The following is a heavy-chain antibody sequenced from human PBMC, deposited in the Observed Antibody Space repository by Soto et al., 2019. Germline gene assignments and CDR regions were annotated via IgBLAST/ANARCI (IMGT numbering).Heavy chain of an antibody. CDR1: GGTIISYY. D-gene: IGHD3-10*01. CDR3: ARVWGYYFDY. Sequence: SETLSVTCTAAGGTIISYYWSWIRQPPGKGLEWIGYIYYSGSTNYNPSLKSRVTISVDTSKNQFSLKLSSVTAADTAVYYCARVWGYYFDYWGQGTLVTVSS. CDR2: IYYSGST. V-gene: IGHV4-59*01. J-gene: IGHJ4*02.